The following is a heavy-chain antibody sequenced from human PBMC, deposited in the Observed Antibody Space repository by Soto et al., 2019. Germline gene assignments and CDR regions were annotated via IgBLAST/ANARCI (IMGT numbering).Heavy chain of an antibody. CDR3: ARGRGYCSSTSCRHAFDI. CDR1: GYTFTSYD. V-gene: IGHV1-8*01. CDR2: MNPNSGNT. J-gene: IGHJ3*02. D-gene: IGHD2-2*01. Sequence: ASVKVSFKASGYTFTSYDINWVRQATGQGLEWMGWMNPNSGNTGYAQKFQGRVTMARNTSISTAYMELSSLRSEDTAVYYCARGRGYCSSTSCRHAFDIWGQGTMVTVSS.